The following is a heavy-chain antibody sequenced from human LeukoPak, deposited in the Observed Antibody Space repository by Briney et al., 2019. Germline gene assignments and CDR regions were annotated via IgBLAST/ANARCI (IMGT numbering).Heavy chain of an antibody. D-gene: IGHD3-3*01. CDR1: GFTFSSYS. J-gene: IGHJ4*02. CDR3: AREGSDFWSGYSKGYFDY. CDR2: IGSSVSTR. Sequence: PGGXLXXXCAVXGFTFSSYSMXWVRRAPGKGLEXVSYIGSSVSTRYYADSVKGRFTISRDNGKHSLYLQMNSLRAEDTAVYYCAREGSDFWSGYSKGYFDYWGQGTLVTVSS. V-gene: IGHV3-48*01.